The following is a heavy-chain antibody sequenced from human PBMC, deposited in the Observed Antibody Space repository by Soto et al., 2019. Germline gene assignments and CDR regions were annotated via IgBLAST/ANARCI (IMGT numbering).Heavy chain of an antibody. V-gene: IGHV1-2*04. J-gene: IGHJ3*02. Sequence: ASVKVSCMASGYSFAGFYMHWMRQAPGQGLEWVGSIKSNGGAATYAQKFQDSVAMTRDTSVSTAYMDLNRLTSDDTAIYYCAIIMTHSDSFDIWGQGTMVTVSS. D-gene: IGHD3-16*01. CDR2: IKSNGGAA. CDR1: GYSFAGFY. CDR3: AIIMTHSDSFDI.